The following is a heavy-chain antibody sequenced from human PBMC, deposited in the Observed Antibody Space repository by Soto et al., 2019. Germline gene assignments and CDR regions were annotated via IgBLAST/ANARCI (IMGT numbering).Heavy chain of an antibody. V-gene: IGHV1-69*13. CDR2: IIPIFGTA. CDR1: GSTFSIYA. Sequence: ASVKVSCKASGSTFSIYAISLLLQAPGQGLEWMGGIIPIFGTANYAQKFQGRVTITADESTSTAYMELSSLRSEDTAVYDCARPDSSGWAFDYWGQGTLVAVSS. J-gene: IGHJ4*02. D-gene: IGHD6-19*01. CDR3: ARPDSSGWAFDY.